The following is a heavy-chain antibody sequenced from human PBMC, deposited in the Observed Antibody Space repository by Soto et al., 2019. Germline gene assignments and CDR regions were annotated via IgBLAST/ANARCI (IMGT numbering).Heavy chain of an antibody. J-gene: IGHJ4*02. Sequence: GGSLRLSCAASGFTFSDYAMSWVRQAPGKGLEWVSTISGGGTSTYYADSAKGRFTISRDNSKNTLYLQMNSLRAEDTAVYYCAKPYSDFWSGYSETTYFFDYWGQGTLVTVSS. CDR2: ISGGGTST. CDR1: GFTFSDYA. D-gene: IGHD3-3*01. CDR3: AKPYSDFWSGYSETTYFFDY. V-gene: IGHV3-23*01.